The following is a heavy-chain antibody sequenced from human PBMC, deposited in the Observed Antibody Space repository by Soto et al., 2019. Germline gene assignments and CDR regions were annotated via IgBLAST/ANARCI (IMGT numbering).Heavy chain of an antibody. Sequence: EAQLVESGGGLIQPGGSLRLSCAASGFTVSDNYITWVRQAPGKGLEWVSLLYSGGRIYYADSVNGRFTISRDTSKTTLYLQMNSLRTEDTAVYYCARSDRDYAYALNVWGQGTTVTVSS. J-gene: IGHJ6*02. D-gene: IGHD3-16*01. V-gene: IGHV3-53*01. CDR1: GFTVSDNY. CDR2: LYSGGRI. CDR3: ARSDRDYAYALNV.